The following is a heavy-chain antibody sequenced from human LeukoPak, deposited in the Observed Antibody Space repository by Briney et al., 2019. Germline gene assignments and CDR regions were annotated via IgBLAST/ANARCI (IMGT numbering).Heavy chain of an antibody. J-gene: IGHJ5*02. V-gene: IGHV3-15*01. CDR1: GFTFSNAW. Sequence: PGGSLRLSCAASGFTFSNAWMSWVRQAPGKGLEWVGRIKSKTDGGTTDYAAPVKGRFTISRDDSKNTLHLQMNSLKTEDTAVYYCTTDPSSSYSSGWYNWFDPWGQGTLVTVSS. CDR2: IKSKTDGGTT. D-gene: IGHD6-19*01. CDR3: TTDPSSSYSSGWYNWFDP.